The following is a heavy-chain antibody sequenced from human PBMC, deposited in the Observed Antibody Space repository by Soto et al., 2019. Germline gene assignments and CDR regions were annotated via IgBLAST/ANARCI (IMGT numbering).Heavy chain of an antibody. CDR1: GFTFSTYC. CDR3: VRGSSPWRGMDY. Sequence: EVHLVESGGGLVQPGGSLRLSCAGSGFTFSTYCMHWVRQAPETGLVWVSRICRDGSGTDYADSVKGRFAISRDDARNSLYLQMNSLRVEDTAIYYCVRGSSPWRGMDYWGQGTLVSVSS. V-gene: IGHV3-74*02. J-gene: IGHJ4*02. CDR2: ICRDGSGT. D-gene: IGHD6-13*01.